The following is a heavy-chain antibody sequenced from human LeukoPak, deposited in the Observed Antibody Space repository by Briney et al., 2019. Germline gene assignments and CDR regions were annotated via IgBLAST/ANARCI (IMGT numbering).Heavy chain of an antibody. CDR2: ISFGGGYI. D-gene: IGHD2/OR15-2a*01. Sequence: GGSLRLSCVASRFTFSSYSMTWVRRAPGTGLEWVSSISFGGGYIFYTDSVKGRFTIFRDDYKNSLYLEMNSLRDEDTAVYFCARIVLTPPYGMDVWGQGTTVTVSS. V-gene: IGHV3-21*01. J-gene: IGHJ6*02. CDR1: RFTFSSYS. CDR3: ARIVLTPPYGMDV.